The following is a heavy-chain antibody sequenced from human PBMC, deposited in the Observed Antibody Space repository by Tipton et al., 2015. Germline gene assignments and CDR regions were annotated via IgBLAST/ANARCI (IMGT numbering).Heavy chain of an antibody. Sequence: TLSLTCTVSGGAITSDGFYWSWIRQHPGKSLEWIGYIFYTGSTYYNPSLKSRATLSVDTSKNQFSLKLSSVTAADTAVYYCARVSGVYDTSASIDYWGQGNLVTVSS. CDR2: IFYTGST. J-gene: IGHJ4*02. CDR3: ARVSGVYDTSASIDY. CDR1: GGAITSDGFY. D-gene: IGHD3-22*01. V-gene: IGHV4-31*03.